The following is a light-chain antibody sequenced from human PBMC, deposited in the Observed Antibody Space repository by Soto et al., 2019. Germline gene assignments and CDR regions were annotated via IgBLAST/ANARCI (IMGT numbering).Light chain of an antibody. CDR3: SSYTTSSALKVV. CDR2: DVS. Sequence: QSALTQPASVSGSPGQSITISCTGTGSDVGGSNSVSWYQQHPGKAPKLMIYDVSNWPSGVSNRFSGSKSGNTASLTISGLQAEDEADYYCSSYTTSSALKVVSGGGTQLTVL. V-gene: IGLV2-14*01. J-gene: IGLJ2*01. CDR1: GSDVGGSNS.